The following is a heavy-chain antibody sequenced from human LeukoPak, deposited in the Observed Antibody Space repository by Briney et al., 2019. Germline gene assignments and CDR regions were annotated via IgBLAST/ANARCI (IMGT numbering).Heavy chain of an antibody. CDR2: INPNSGGT. CDR1: VYTFLDYY. J-gene: IGHJ5*02. D-gene: IGHD2-2*01. V-gene: IGHV1-2*02. Sequence: GAAVTDSRKGTVYTFLDYYIHWVRQAPARGLEWVGWINPNSGGTNYAQKLQGRVTVTRDTSISTVYMDLSGLTSDDTAMYYCARLRPCTTATCYRWFDPWGQGTLVTVSS. CDR3: ARLRPCTTATCYRWFDP.